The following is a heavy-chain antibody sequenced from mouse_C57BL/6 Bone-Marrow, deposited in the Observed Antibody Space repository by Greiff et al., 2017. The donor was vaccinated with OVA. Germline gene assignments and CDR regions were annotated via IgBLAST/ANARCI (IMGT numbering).Heavy chain of an antibody. CDR2: IYPGSGST. Sequence: QVQLQQSGAELVKPGASVKMSCKASGYTFTSYWITWVKQRPGQGLEWIGDIYPGSGSTNYNEKFKSKATLTVDTSSSTAYMQLSSLTSEDSAVYYCARSYGSSQYFDVWGTGTTVTVSS. CDR1: GYTFTSYW. V-gene: IGHV1-55*01. CDR3: ARSYGSSQYFDV. J-gene: IGHJ1*03. D-gene: IGHD1-1*01.